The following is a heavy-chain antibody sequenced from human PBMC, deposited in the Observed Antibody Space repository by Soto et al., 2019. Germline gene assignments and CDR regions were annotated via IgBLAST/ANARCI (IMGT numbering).Heavy chain of an antibody. J-gene: IGHJ6*02. CDR3: TRHDSNYDFWSGSPPRYGMDV. D-gene: IGHD3-3*01. V-gene: IGHV3-73*01. CDR2: IRSKANSYAT. CDR1: GFTFSGSA. Sequence: GSLRLSCAASGFTFSGSAMHWVRQASGKGLGWVGRIRSKANSYATAYAASVKGRFTISRDDSKNTAYLQMNSLKTEDTAVYYCTRHDSNYDFWSGSPPRYGMDVWGQGTTVTVSS.